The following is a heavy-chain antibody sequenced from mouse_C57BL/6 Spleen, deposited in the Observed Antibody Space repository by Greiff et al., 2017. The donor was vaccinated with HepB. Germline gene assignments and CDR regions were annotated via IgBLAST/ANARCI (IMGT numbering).Heavy chain of an antibody. D-gene: IGHD1-1*01. J-gene: IGHJ4*01. V-gene: IGHV1-63*01. Sequence: VQLQQSGAELVRPGTSVKMSCKASGYTFTNYWIGWAKQRPGHGLEWIGDIYPGGGYTNYNEKFKGKATLTADKSSSTAYMQFSSLTSEDSAIYYFAREGGYDYGSSYVSAMDYWGQGTSVTVSS. CDR2: IYPGGGYT. CDR3: AREGGYDYGSSYVSAMDY. CDR1: GYTFTNYW.